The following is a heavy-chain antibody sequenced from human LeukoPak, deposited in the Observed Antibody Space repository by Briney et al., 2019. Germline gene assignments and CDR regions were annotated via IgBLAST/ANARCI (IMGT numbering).Heavy chain of an antibody. J-gene: IGHJ4*01. CDR1: GYTFTTYD. CDR2: TNPKSGYT. CDR3: ARVAWSIDY. V-gene: IGHV1-8*01. Sequence: ASVKVSCKASGYTFTTYDINWVRQATGQGLEWMGWTNPKSGYTGYAQKFQGRVTMSRDTSTSTAYMELSSLRSEDTAVYYCARVAWSIDYWGQGTLVNVSS. D-gene: IGHD3-3*01.